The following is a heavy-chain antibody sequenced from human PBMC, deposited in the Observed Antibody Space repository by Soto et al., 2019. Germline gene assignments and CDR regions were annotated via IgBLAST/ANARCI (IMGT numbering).Heavy chain of an antibody. CDR1: GGTFSSYA. CDR3: ERGRHCSGGSCYSIGYYYGMDV. D-gene: IGHD2-15*01. V-gene: IGHV1-69*06. Sequence: GSSVKVSCKASGGTFSSYAISWVRQAPGQGLEWMGGIIPIFGTANYAQKFQGRVTITADKSTSTAYMELSSLRSEDTAVYYCERGRHCSGGSCYSIGYYYGMDVWGQGTTVTVSS. J-gene: IGHJ6*02. CDR2: IIPIFGTA.